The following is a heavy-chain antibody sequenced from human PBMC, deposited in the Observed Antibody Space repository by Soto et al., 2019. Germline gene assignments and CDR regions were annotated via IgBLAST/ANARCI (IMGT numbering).Heavy chain of an antibody. CDR3: ARLSRISGGRYYYYGMDV. J-gene: IGHJ6*02. V-gene: IGHV4-59*12. CDR1: GGSISSYY. CDR2: IYYSGST. D-gene: IGHD3-10*01. Sequence: LSLTCTVSGGSISSYYWSWIRQPPGKGLEWIGYIYYSGSTNYNPSLKSRVTISVDTSKNQFSLKLSSVTAADTAVYYCARLSRISGGRYYYYGMDVWGQGTTVTVSS.